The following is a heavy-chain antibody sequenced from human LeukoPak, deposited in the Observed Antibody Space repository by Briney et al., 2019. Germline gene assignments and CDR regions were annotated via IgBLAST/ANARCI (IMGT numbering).Heavy chain of an antibody. V-gene: IGHV1-24*01. Sequence: ASVKVSCKVSGYALSGLAMQWVRQAPGKGLEWMGGFDPKDGETVSEQKFQGRVTMTEDILTDTAYMELSRLSSEDTAVYYCATSEVVSREYYGMDVWGQGTTVTVSS. CDR3: ATSEVVSREYYGMDV. CDR2: FDPKDGET. D-gene: IGHD4-23*01. J-gene: IGHJ6*02. CDR1: GYALSGLA.